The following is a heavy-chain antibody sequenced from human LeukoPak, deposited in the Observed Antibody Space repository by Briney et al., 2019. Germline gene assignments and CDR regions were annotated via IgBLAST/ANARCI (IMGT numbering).Heavy chain of an antibody. CDR3: ARTYSSGWYLSGGWFDP. Sequence: SVKVSCKASGYTFTGYYMHWVRQAPGQGLEWMGGIIPIFGTANYAQKFQGRVTITADESTSTAYMELSSLRSEDTAVYYCARTYSSGWYLSGGWFDPWGRGTLVTVSS. CDR1: GYTFTGYY. D-gene: IGHD6-19*01. J-gene: IGHJ5*02. CDR2: IIPIFGTA. V-gene: IGHV1-69*13.